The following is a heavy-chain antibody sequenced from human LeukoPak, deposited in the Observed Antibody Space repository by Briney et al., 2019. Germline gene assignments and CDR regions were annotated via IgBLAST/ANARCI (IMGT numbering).Heavy chain of an antibody. D-gene: IGHD3-22*01. CDR2: IYDSGST. V-gene: IGHV4-59*01. CDR3: ASLTTAEAFDI. J-gene: IGHJ3*02. Sequence: SETLSLTCTVSGGSISIYYWSWIRQPPGKGLEWIGYIYDSGSTNYNPSLKSRVTISVDSSKNQFSLKLSSVTAADTAVYYCASLTTAEAFDIWGQGTMVTVSS. CDR1: GGSISIYY.